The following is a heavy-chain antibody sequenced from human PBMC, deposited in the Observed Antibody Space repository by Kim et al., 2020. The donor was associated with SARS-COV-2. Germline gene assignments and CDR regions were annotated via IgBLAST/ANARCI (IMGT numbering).Heavy chain of an antibody. CDR3: ARPKLVGSTTGTFDI. V-gene: IGHV4-59*08. CDR2: IYSSGST. D-gene: IGHD1-26*01. Sequence: SETLSLTCTVSGGSISSYYWNWIRQPPGKGLEWIGFIYSSGSTNYNPSLKSRVTISVDTSKNQFSLKLTSVTAADTAVYYWARPKLVGSTTGTFDIWGQGTMVTVSS. CDR1: GGSISSYY. J-gene: IGHJ3*02.